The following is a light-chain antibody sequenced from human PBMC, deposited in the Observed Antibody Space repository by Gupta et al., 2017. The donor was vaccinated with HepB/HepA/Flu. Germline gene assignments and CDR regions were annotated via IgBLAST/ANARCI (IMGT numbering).Light chain of an antibody. J-gene: IGKJ2*01. V-gene: IGKV3-20*01. CDR2: GAS. CDR1: QSVSSSY. Sequence: EIVLTQSPGTLSLSPGERATLSCRASQSVSSSYLAWYQQKPGQAPRLLIYGASSRATGIPDRFSGSGSETDFTLTISRLEPEDFAVYYCQQEGSSPLTFGQGTKLEIK. CDR3: QQEGSSPLT.